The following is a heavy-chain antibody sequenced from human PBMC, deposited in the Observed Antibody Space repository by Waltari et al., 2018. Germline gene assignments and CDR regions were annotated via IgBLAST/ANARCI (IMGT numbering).Heavy chain of an antibody. Sequence: QLQQSGAGLVKPSETLSLTCTVSGASVTRGNPQWGWLRQAPGKGLEWIGSIYRSGSPYYNPSLKSRATISVDTSTNQFSLNLTSVTAADTAVYYCARGGVNSITMIVVVINPGAFDMWGQGTVVTVSS. V-gene: IGHV4-39*01. CDR1: GASVTRGNPQ. CDR3: ARGGVNSITMIVVVINPGAFDM. J-gene: IGHJ3*02. D-gene: IGHD3-22*01. CDR2: IYRSGSP.